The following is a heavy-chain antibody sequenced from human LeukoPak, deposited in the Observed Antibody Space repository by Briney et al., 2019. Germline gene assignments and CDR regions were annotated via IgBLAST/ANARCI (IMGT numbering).Heavy chain of an antibody. CDR3: ARDLDFGGYSNFDY. D-gene: IGHD4-23*01. CDR2: ISSGSTYT. V-gene: IGHV3-11*06. CDR1: GFTFSNAW. Sequence: GGSLRLSCTASGFTFSNAWMSWVRQAPGKGLEWVSYISSGSTYTNYADSVKGRFTISRDNAKNSLYLQMNSLRAEDTAVYYCARDLDFGGYSNFDYWGQGTLVTVSS. J-gene: IGHJ4*02.